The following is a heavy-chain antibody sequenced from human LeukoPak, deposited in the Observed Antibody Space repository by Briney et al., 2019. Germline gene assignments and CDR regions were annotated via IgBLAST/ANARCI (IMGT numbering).Heavy chain of an antibody. CDR2: ITGSGTNA. D-gene: IGHD6-6*01. Sequence: PGGSLRLSCAASGFTFSSCAMGWVRQAPGKGLEWVSSITGSGTNAYYADSVKGRFTISRDNSKSTLYLQMNSLRAEDTAVYYCAKDVGRYSSSFDFDYWGQGTLVTVSS. CDR1: GFTFSSCA. CDR3: AKDVGRYSSSFDFDY. V-gene: IGHV3-23*01. J-gene: IGHJ4*02.